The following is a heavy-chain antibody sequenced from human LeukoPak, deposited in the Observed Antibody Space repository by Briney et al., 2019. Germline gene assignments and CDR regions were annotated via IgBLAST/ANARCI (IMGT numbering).Heavy chain of an antibody. CDR1: GGSISSSSYY. Sequence: PSETPSLTCTVSGGSISSSSYYWGWIRQPPGKGLEWIGSIYYSGTTYYNPSLKSRVTISVDTSKNQFSLKLSSVTAADTAVYYCARLGETVTTRGYWGQGTLVTVSS. CDR3: ARLGETVTTRGY. J-gene: IGHJ4*02. V-gene: IGHV4-39*07. CDR2: IYYSGTT. D-gene: IGHD4-17*01.